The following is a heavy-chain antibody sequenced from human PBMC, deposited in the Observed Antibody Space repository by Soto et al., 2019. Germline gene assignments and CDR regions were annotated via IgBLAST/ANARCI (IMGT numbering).Heavy chain of an antibody. D-gene: IGHD3-9*01. J-gene: IGHJ4*02. V-gene: IGHV3-23*01. Sequence: EVQLLESGGDLVQPGGSLRLSCAASGFTFTSYAMSWIRQAPGKGLEWVSAITGGGDNTYYADSVKGRFTISRDNSKNTLYPLRNSLRAEDTAFYYCTQDGGSRDWLTVNWGQGTLVTVSS. CDR1: GFTFTSYA. CDR2: ITGGGDNT. CDR3: TQDGGSRDWLTVN.